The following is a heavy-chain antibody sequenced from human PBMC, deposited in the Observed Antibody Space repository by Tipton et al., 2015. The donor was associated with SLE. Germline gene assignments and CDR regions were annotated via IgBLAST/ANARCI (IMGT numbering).Heavy chain of an antibody. V-gene: IGHV4-39*07. J-gene: IGHJ4*02. D-gene: IGHD3-10*01. CDR1: GGSISSSSYY. CDR2: IYYSGST. Sequence: TLSLTCTVSGGSISSSSYYWGWIRQPPGKGLEWIGSIYYSGSTYYNPSLKSRVTISVDTSKNQFSPKLSSVTAADTAVYYCARGGTMVRGSDLWGQGTLVTVSS. CDR3: ARGGTMVRGSDL.